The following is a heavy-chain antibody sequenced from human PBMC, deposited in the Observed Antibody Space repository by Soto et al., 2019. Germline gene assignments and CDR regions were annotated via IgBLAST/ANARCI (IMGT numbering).Heavy chain of an antibody. V-gene: IGHV1-3*01. CDR3: TKGAERTVQRFLDWVCGH. J-gene: IGHJ4*02. D-gene: IGHD3-9*01. CDR2: INAGNGNT. CDR1: GYTFTSYA. Sequence: ASVKVSCKASGYTFTSYAMHWVRKAPGQRLEWMGWINAGNGNTKYSQKFQGRVTITRDASASTAYMELSSLRSEDTAVYYCTKGAERTVQRFLDWVCGHWGQGTPVTVSS.